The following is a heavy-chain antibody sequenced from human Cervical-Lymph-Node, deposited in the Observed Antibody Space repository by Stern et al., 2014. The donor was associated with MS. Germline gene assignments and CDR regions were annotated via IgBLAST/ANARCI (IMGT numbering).Heavy chain of an antibody. D-gene: IGHD3-10*01. CDR2: ISHSATTT. CDR3: AKVADWYGSGNYYLDV. J-gene: IGHJ6*02. V-gene: IGHV3-23*04. CDR1: GFTFSNDA. Sequence: EVQLVESGGGLVQPGGSLRLSCEASGFTFSNDAMNWVRQSPCRGLELVATISHSATTTYYADAVQGRFSVSRDDSKNILYLQMNSLREEDTAVYYCAKVADWYGSGNYYLDVWGQGTTVTVSS.